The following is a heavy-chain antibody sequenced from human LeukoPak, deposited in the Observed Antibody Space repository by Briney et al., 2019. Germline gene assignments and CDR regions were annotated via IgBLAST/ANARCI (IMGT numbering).Heavy chain of an antibody. Sequence: GGSLRLSCAASGFTFSSYWMSWVRQAPGKGLEWVANIKQDGSEKYYVDSVKGRFTISRDNAKNSLYLQMSSLRPEDTAVYYCARDLSSGYDGGDYWGQGTLVTVSS. CDR2: IKQDGSEK. CDR1: GFTFSSYW. J-gene: IGHJ4*02. D-gene: IGHD5-12*01. CDR3: ARDLSSGYDGGDY. V-gene: IGHV3-7*01.